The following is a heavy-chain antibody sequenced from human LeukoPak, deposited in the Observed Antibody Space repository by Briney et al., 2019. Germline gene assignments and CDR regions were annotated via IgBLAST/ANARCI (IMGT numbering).Heavy chain of an antibody. J-gene: IGHJ5*02. CDR2: ISYNGST. V-gene: IGHV4-59*08. CDR1: GGSISSFY. D-gene: IGHD3-10*01. Sequence: KTSETLSLTCTVSGGSISSFYWSWIRQPPGKGLEWIGYISYNGSTNYNPSLKSRVTISLDTSKNQFSLKLSSVTAADTAVYYCARHANYYGSGSYLNWFDPWGQGTLVTVSS. CDR3: ARHANYYGSGSYLNWFDP.